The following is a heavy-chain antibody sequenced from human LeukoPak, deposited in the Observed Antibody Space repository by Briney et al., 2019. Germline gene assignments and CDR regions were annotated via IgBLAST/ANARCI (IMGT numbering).Heavy chain of an antibody. D-gene: IGHD1-1*01. J-gene: IGHJ5*02. CDR3: ARVGYNWNDRNWFDP. Sequence: GGSLRLSCAASGFTVSSNYMSWVRQAPGKGLEWVSVIYSGGSTYYADSVKGRFTISRENSKNTLYLQMNGRRAEDTAVYYCARVGYNWNDRNWFDPWGQGTLVTVSS. V-gene: IGHV3-66*01. CDR1: GFTVSSNY. CDR2: IYSGGST.